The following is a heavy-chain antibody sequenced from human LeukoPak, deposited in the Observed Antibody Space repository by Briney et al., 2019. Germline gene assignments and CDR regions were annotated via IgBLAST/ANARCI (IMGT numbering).Heavy chain of an antibody. CDR3: ARGSSSWYDFWFDP. D-gene: IGHD6-13*01. CDR1: GYTFTSHD. Sequence: ASVKVSCKASGYTFTSHDINWVRQATGQGLEWMGWMNPNSGNTGYAQKFRGRVTMTRNTSISTAYMELSSLRSEDTAVYYCARGSSSWYDFWFDPWGQGTLVTVSS. CDR2: MNPNSGNT. J-gene: IGHJ5*02. V-gene: IGHV1-8*01.